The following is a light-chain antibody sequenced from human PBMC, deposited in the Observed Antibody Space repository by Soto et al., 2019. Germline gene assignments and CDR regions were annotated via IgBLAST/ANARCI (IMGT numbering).Light chain of an antibody. CDR2: AAS. CDR1: QDISSW. V-gene: IGKV1-12*01. J-gene: IGKJ4*01. CDR3: QQADSFPLT. Sequence: DIQMTQSPSSVSASVGDRVTITCRASQDISSWLAWYQQKPGNAPKVLIFAASTLQRGVPSRFRGSGSGTDFTLTISSLQPEDFATYFCQQADSFPLTFGGATKVDIK.